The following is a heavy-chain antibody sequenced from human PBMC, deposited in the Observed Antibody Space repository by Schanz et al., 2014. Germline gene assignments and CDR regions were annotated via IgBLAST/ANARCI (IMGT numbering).Heavy chain of an antibody. CDR3: ARESVSRTRLFDP. D-gene: IGHD3-3*01. CDR1: GYTFTNHY. Sequence: QVQVIQSGPEVKKPGPSVKVSCKASGYTFTNHYLHWVRQATGQGLEWMGRISPSSGGTNYAQNFQGRVTMTKDTSINTVYMELSTLTSDDTAVYYCARESVSRTRLFDPWGQGTLVTVSS. V-gene: IGHV1-2*06. J-gene: IGHJ5*02. CDR2: ISPSSGGT.